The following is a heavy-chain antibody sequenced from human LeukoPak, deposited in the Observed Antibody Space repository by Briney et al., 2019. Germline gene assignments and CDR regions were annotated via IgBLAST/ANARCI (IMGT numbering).Heavy chain of an antibody. CDR2: ISSSGSTI. Sequence: GGSLRLSCAASGFTFSSYEMNWVPQAPGKGLEWVSYISSSGSTIYYADSVKGRFTISRDNAKNSLYLQMNSLRAEDTAVYYCARGRSYCFDYWGQGTLVTVSS. D-gene: IGHD1-26*01. CDR1: GFTFSSYE. V-gene: IGHV3-48*03. J-gene: IGHJ4*02. CDR3: ARGRSYCFDY.